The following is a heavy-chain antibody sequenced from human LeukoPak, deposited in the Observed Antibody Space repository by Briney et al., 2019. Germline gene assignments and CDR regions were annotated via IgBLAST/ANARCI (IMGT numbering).Heavy chain of an antibody. D-gene: IGHD3-22*01. V-gene: IGHV3-11*01. J-gene: IGHJ4*02. CDR1: GFTFSDYY. CDR2: ISSSGSTI. Sequence: GGSLRLSCAASGFTFSDYYMSWIRQAPGKGLEWVSYISSSGSTIYDADSVKGRFTISRDNAKNSLYLQMNSLRAEDTAVYYCAREALRITMIVVVMTTTLLYFDYWGQGTLVTVSS. CDR3: AREALRITMIVVVMTTTLLYFDY.